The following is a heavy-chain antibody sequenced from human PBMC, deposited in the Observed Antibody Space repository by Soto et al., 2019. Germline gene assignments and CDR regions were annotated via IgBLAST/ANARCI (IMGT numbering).Heavy chain of an antibody. D-gene: IGHD1-26*01. CDR2: ISYSGSS. CDR3: ARADQHVAVGF. Sequence: SETLSLTCTVSGGSMSSHYWTWLRQPPGKGLEWIGYISYSGSSYYNPSLKSRVTISADTSRNQFSLRLTSVIAEDTAVYLCARADQHVAVGFWGKGTLVNVSA. J-gene: IGHJ4*02. V-gene: IGHV4-59*11. CDR1: GGSMSSHY.